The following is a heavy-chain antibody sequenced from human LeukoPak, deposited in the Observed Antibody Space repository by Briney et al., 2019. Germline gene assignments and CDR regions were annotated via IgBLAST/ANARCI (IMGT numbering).Heavy chain of an antibody. CDR3: ARLGYRLLSYYFDY. CDR2: IWYDGSNK. CDR1: GFTFSSYG. D-gene: IGHD2-2*01. Sequence: GGSLRLSCAASGFTFSSYGMHWVRQAPGKGLEWVAVIWYDGSNKYYADSVKGRFTISRDNSKNTLYLQMNSLRAEDTAVYYCARLGYRLLSYYFDYWGQGALVTVSS. J-gene: IGHJ4*02. V-gene: IGHV3-33*01.